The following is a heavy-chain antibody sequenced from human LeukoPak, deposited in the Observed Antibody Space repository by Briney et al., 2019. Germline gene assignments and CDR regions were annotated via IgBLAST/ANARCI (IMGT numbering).Heavy chain of an antibody. J-gene: IGHJ4*02. CDR1: GFTVTSDY. CDR3: TTSSWH. Sequence: PGGSLRLSCAVSGFTVTSDYMTWVRQAPGKGLEWISVIYCDGNTNYADSVKGRFTISRDTSRSTVYLQMNSLRADDTAVYYCTTSSWHWGQGTLVTVSS. CDR2: IYCDGNT. V-gene: IGHV3-53*01. D-gene: IGHD6-6*01.